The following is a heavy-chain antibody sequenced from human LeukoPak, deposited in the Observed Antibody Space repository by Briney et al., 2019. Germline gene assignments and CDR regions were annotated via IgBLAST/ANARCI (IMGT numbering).Heavy chain of an antibody. CDR2: IDPGDSYT. D-gene: IGHD6-13*01. CDR3: ASHLWSSSFNP. Sequence: GESLKISCKVSGYSRTSYWISWVRQMPGKGLEWVGRIDPGDSYTIYSPSFQGHVTISADKSISTAYLKWSSMKASDTAMYSCASHLWSSSFNPWGQGTLVTVSS. CDR1: GYSRTSYW. V-gene: IGHV5-10-1*01. J-gene: IGHJ5*02.